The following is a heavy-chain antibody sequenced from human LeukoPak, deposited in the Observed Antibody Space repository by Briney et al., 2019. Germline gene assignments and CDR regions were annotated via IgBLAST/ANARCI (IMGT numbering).Heavy chain of an antibody. CDR2: IREDGSEK. J-gene: IGHJ6*03. V-gene: IGHV3-7*03. Sequence: GGSLRLSCVASGFTFSSSWMTWVRQAPGKGLEWVASIREDGSEKTSVDSVKGRFTISRDNAKNSLYLQMDSLRAEDTAVYYCARGGVNTMVRGVIRYYYMDVWGKGTTVTISS. D-gene: IGHD3-10*01. CDR3: ARGGVNTMVRGVIRYYYMDV. CDR1: GFTFSSSW.